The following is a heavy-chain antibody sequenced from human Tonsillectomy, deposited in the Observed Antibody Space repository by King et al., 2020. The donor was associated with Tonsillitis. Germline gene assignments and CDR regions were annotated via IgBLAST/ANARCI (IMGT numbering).Heavy chain of an antibody. CDR3: AKEDNGGNFFDY. CDR2: ISYDGSNK. J-gene: IGHJ4*02. D-gene: IGHD4-23*01. CDR1: GFTFSSYG. V-gene: IGHV3-30*18. Sequence: VQLVESGGGVVQPGRSLRLSCAGSGFTFSSYGMHWVRQAPGKGLEGVAVISYDGSNKYYADSVKGRFTISRDNSKNTLYLQMNSLRAEETAVYYCAKEDNGGNFFDYWGQGTLVTVSS.